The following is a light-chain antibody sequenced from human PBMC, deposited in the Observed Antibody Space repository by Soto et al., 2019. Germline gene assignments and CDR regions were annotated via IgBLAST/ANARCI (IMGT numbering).Light chain of an antibody. CDR3: QQYNSYPWT. CDR1: QSISNW. V-gene: IGKV1-5*01. J-gene: IGKJ1*01. Sequence: DIQMTQSPSTLSASVGDRVTITCRASQSISNWLAWYQQKPGKAPKLLIYDASSLESGVPSRFSGSGSGTEFTLTIRSLQPDDFATYYCQQYNSYPWTLGQGTKVDIK. CDR2: DAS.